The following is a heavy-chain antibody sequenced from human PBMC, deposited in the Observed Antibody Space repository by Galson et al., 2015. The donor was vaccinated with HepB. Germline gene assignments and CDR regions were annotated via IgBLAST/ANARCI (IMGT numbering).Heavy chain of an antibody. CDR1: GYTFTSYT. D-gene: IGHD3-3*02. V-gene: IGHV7-4-1*01. Sequence: SVKVSCKASGYTFTSYTMNWVRQAPGQGLEWMGWINTNTGNPEYAQGFTGRFVFSLDTSVSTAYLQIHSLEAEDTAVYYCARGIFFFDYWGQGALVTVSA. J-gene: IGHJ4*02. CDR2: INTNTGNP. CDR3: ARGIFFFDY.